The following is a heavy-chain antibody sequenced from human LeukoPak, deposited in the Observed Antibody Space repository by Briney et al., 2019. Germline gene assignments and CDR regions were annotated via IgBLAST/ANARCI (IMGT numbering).Heavy chain of an antibody. Sequence: SETLSLTCTVSGGSITTYYWSWIRQHPGKGLEWIGYIYYSGSTYYNPSLKSRVTISVDTSKNQFSLKLSSVTAADTAVYYCARDRLATVTTIRGHRNWFDPWGQETLVTVSS. V-gene: IGHV4-59*06. CDR3: ARDRLATVTTIRGHRNWFDP. J-gene: IGHJ5*02. CDR1: GGSITTYY. CDR2: IYYSGST. D-gene: IGHD4-17*01.